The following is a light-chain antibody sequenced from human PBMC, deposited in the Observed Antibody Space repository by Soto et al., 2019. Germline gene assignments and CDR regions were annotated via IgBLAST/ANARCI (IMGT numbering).Light chain of an antibody. CDR2: AAS. CDR3: QKYTSALRT. J-gene: IGKJ1*01. CDR1: QSISSY. V-gene: IGKV1-39*01. Sequence: DIQMTQSPSSLSASVGDRVTITCRASQSISSYLNWYQQKPGKAPKLLIYAASSLQSGVPSRFSGSGSGTDFTLTISSLQPEDVATYYCQKYTSALRTFGQGTKVDIK.